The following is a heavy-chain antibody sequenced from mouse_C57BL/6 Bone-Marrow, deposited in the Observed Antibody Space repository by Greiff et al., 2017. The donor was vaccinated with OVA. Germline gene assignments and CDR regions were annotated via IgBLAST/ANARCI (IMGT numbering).Heavy chain of an antibody. CDR2: IDPETGGT. J-gene: IGHJ4*01. D-gene: IGHD1-1*01. Sequence: VKLMESGAELVRPGASVTLSCKASGYTFTDYEMHWVKQTPVHGLEWIGAIDPETGGTAYNQKFKGKAILTADKSSSTAYMELRSLTSEDSAVYYCTREGITTVVGDYYAMDYWGQGTSVTVSS. CDR3: TREGITTVVGDYYAMDY. CDR1: GYTFTDYE. V-gene: IGHV1-15*01.